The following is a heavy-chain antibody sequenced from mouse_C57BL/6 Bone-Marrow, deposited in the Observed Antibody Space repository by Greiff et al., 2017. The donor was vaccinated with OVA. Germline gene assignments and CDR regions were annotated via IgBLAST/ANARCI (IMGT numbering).Heavy chain of an antibody. J-gene: IGHJ3*01. CDR1: GYAFTNYL. CDR3: ARWGAY. Sequence: LVESGAELVRPGTSVKVSCKASGYAFTNYLIEWVKQRPGQGLEWIGVINPGSGGTNYNEKFKGKATLTADKSSSTAYMQLSSLTSEDSAVYFCARWGAYWGQGTLVTVSA. CDR2: INPGSGGT. V-gene: IGHV1-54*01.